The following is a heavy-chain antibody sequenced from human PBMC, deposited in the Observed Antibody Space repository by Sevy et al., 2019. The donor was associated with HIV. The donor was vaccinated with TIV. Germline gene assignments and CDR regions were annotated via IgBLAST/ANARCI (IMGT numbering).Heavy chain of an antibody. V-gene: IGHV3-30-3*01. J-gene: IGHJ6*02. CDR1: GFAFSNYYA. D-gene: IGHD4-17*01. CDR2: ISYDGSDT. Sequence: GGSLRLSCAASGFAFSNYYAMHWVRQAPGKGLEWVALISYDGSDTYYADSVKGRFTGSRDKFKNTLFLQMNSLTTEDTAVYYCARPRANYVDHYFFYAMDVWGQGTTVTVSS. CDR3: ARPRANYVDHYFFYAMDV.